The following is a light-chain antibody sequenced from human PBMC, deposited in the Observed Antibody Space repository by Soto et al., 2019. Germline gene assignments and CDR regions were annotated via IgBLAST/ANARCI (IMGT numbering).Light chain of an antibody. J-gene: IGLJ2*01. CDR1: SSDVGGYNY. V-gene: IGLV2-14*01. Sequence: QSALTQPASVSGSPGQSIPISCTGTSSDVGGYNYVSWYQQHPGKAPKLMIYEVSNRPSGVSNRFSGSKSGNTASLTISGLQAEDEADYYCSSYTSSSTVVFGGGTQLTV. CDR3: SSYTSSSTVV. CDR2: EVS.